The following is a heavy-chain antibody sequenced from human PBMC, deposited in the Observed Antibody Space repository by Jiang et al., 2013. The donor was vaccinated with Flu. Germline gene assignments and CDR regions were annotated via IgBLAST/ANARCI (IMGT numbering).Heavy chain of an antibody. CDR3: ARDLGHDIVVVPAAISNYFDY. V-gene: IGHV1-18*01. Sequence: GAEVKKPGASVKVSCKASGYTFTSYGISWVRQAPGQGLEWMGWISAYNGNTNYAQKLQGRVTMTTDTSTSTAYMELRSLRSDDTAVYYCARDLGHDIVVVPAAISNYFDYWGQGTLVTVSS. CDR1: GYTFTSYG. CDR2: ISAYNGNT. D-gene: IGHD2-2*01. J-gene: IGHJ4*02.